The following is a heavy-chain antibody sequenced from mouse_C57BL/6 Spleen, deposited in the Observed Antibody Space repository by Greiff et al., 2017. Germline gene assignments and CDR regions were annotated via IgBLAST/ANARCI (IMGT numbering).Heavy chain of an antibody. Sequence: EESGPGLVKPSQSLSLTCSVTGYSITSGYYWNWIRQFPGNKLEWMGYISYDGSNNYNPSLKNRISITRDTSKNQFFLKLNSVTTEDTATYYCARAWDAWFAYWGQGTLVTVSA. CDR1: GYSITSGYY. J-gene: IGHJ3*01. CDR3: ARAWDAWFAY. CDR2: ISYDGSN. D-gene: IGHD4-1*01. V-gene: IGHV3-6*01.